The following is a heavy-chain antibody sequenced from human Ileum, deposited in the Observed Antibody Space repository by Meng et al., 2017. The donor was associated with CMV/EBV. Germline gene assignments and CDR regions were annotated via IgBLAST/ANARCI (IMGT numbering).Heavy chain of an antibody. CDR3: ASSSGWWRIDY. CDR2: VSQDGMT. V-gene: IGHV4-4*01. J-gene: IGHJ4*01. CDR1: GLSCGSDSW. Sequence: LTFAGSGLSCGSDSWWTWVRRAPGMGVEWIGAVSQDGMTNSNPSLKGRLSMSVDKSKNQFSLNLTSVSAADTASYFCASSSGWWRIDYWGHGTLVTVSS. D-gene: IGHD6-19*01.